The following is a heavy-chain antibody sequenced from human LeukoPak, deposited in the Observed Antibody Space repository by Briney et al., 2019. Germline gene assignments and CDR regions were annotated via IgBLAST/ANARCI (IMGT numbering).Heavy chain of an antibody. CDR1: GGTFSSYA. CDR2: IIPIFGTA. J-gene: IGHJ4*02. D-gene: IGHD2-15*01. V-gene: IGHV1-69*13. CDR3: ARDDCSGGSCQFDY. Sequence: SVKVSCKASGGTFSSYAISWVRQAPGQGLEWMGGIIPIFGTANYAQKFQGIVTITADESTSTAYMELSSLRSEDTAVYYCARDDCSGGSCQFDYWGQGTLVTVSS.